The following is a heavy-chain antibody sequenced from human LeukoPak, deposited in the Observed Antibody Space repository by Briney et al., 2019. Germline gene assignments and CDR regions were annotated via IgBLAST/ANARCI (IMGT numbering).Heavy chain of an antibody. CDR3: ARINGYSYGYNDY. D-gene: IGHD5-18*01. J-gene: IGHJ4*02. V-gene: IGHV3-30-3*01. Sequence: SLRLSCGASGFTFSNYAMHWVRQAPGKGLEWVAVISYDGSNKYYADSVRGRFTISRDNSKNTLYLQMNSLRAEDTAVYYRARINGYSYGYNDYWGQGTLVTVSS. CDR1: GFTFSNYA. CDR2: ISYDGSNK.